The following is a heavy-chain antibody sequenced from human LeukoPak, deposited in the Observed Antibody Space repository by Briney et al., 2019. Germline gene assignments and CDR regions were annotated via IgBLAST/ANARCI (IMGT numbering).Heavy chain of an antibody. J-gene: IGHJ6*03. CDR1: GFTFSSYG. V-gene: IGHV3-30*02. CDR3: AKCERVPAAYYCYYYMDV. D-gene: IGHD2-2*01. Sequence: PGGSLRLSCAASGFTFSSYGMHWVRQAPGKGLEWGAFIRYGGSNKYYADSVKGRFTISRDNSKNTLYLQMNSLRADDTAVFYCAKCERVPAAYYCYYYMDVWGKGTTVTVSS. CDR2: IRYGGSNK.